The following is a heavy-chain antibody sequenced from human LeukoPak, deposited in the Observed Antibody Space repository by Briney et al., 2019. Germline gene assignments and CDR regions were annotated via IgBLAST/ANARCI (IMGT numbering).Heavy chain of an antibody. CDR1: GFTFNSYW. V-gene: IGHV3-7*01. D-gene: IGHD5-12*01. J-gene: IGHJ6*03. CDR2: IKQDGSEK. Sequence: GGSLRLSCVGSGFTFNSYWMSWVRQAPGKGLEWVANIKQDGSEKYYVDSVKGRFTISRDNAKNSLYLQMNSLRAEDTAVYYCARGSRGIVATRQKTVYYYYYMDVWGKGTTVTVSS. CDR3: ARGSRGIVATRQKTVYYYYYMDV.